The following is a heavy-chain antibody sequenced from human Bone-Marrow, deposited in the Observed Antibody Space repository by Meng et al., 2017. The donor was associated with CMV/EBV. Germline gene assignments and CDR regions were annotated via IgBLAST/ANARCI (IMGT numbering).Heavy chain of an antibody. J-gene: IGHJ6*02. D-gene: IGHD3-10*01. CDR3: ARVRELAGFGELSQSHYYYGMDV. CDR2: INHSGST. Sequence: SQTLSLTCAVYGGSFSGYYWSWIRQPPGKGLEWIGEINHSGSTNYNPSLKSRVTISVDTSKNQFSLKLSSVTAADTAVYYCARVRELAGFGELSQSHYYYGMDVCGQGTTVTVSS. V-gene: IGHV4-34*01. CDR1: GGSFSGYY.